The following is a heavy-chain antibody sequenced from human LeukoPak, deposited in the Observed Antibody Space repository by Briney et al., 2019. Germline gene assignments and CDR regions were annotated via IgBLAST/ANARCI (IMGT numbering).Heavy chain of an antibody. Sequence: ASVKVSCKASGFTFTNYNMHWVRPAPGQRLEWMGIIKPSGGSTNYAQNFQGRVTMTRDTSTSTVYMELSSLRSEDTAVYYCARVRDGYNDAYDIWGQGTMITVPS. D-gene: IGHD5-24*01. CDR3: ARVRDGYNDAYDI. J-gene: IGHJ3*02. CDR1: GFTFTNYN. CDR2: IKPSGGST. V-gene: IGHV1-46*01.